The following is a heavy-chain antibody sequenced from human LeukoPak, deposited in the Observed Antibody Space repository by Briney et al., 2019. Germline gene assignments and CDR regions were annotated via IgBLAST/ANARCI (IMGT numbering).Heavy chain of an antibody. CDR3: ARDPYYDFWSDYGTEAFDI. Sequence: GGSLRLSCAASGFNFHVYNMNWVRQAPGKGLEWVAHISSSSSPIYYADSVKGRFTISRDNAKNSLYLQMNSLRAEDTAVYYCARDPYYDFWSDYGTEAFDIWGQGTMVTVSS. V-gene: IGHV3-48*04. CDR1: GFNFHVYN. D-gene: IGHD3-3*01. J-gene: IGHJ3*02. CDR2: ISSSSSPI.